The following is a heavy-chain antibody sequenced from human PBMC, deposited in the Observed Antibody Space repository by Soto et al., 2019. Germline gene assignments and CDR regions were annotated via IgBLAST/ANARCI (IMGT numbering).Heavy chain of an antibody. CDR3: AKDGPYSYGYSGCSY. CDR2: ISYDGSNK. Sequence: GGSLRLSCAASGFTFSSYGMHWVRQAPGKGLEWVAVISYDGSNKYYADSVKGRFTISRDNSKNTLYLQMNSLRAEDTAVYYYAKDGPYSYGYSGCSYWGQGTLVTVSS. D-gene: IGHD5-18*01. V-gene: IGHV3-30*18. CDR1: GFTFSSYG. J-gene: IGHJ4*02.